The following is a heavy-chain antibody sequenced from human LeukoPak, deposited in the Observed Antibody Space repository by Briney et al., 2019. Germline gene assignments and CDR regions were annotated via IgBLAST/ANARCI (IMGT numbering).Heavy chain of an antibody. CDR3: ARLPTNKRWRQLSGDY. D-gene: IGHD5-24*01. V-gene: IGHV4-34*01. Sequence: PSETLSLTCAVYGGSFSGYYWSWIRQPPGKGLEWIGEINHSGSTNYNPSLKSRVTISVDTSKNQFSLKLSSVTAADTAVYYCARLPTNKRWRQLSGDYWGQGTLVTVSS. J-gene: IGHJ4*02. CDR2: INHSGST. CDR1: GGSFSGYY.